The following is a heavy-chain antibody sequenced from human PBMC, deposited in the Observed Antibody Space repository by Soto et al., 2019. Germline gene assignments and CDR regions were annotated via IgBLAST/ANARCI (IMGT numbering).Heavy chain of an antibody. CDR2: ISSSSSYI. CDR1: GFTFSSYS. V-gene: IGHV3-21*01. D-gene: IGHD3-22*01. CDR3: ARDPSYYYDSSGYYAFDI. Sequence: GGSLRLSCAASGFTFSSYSMNWVRQAPGKGLEWVSSISSSSSYIYYAESVKGRFTISRDNAKKSLYLQMNSLIAEVTVVYYCARDPSYYYDSSGYYAFDIWGQGTMVTVSS. J-gene: IGHJ3*02.